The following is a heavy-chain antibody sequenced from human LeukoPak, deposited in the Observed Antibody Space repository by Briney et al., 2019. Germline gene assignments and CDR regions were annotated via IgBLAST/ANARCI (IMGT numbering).Heavy chain of an antibody. CDR3: ASYQPYYDFWSGYYTGTAFDY. CDR2: MNPNSGNT. CDR1: GYTFTSYD. J-gene: IGHJ4*02. V-gene: IGHV1-8*01. Sequence: GASVKVFCKASGYTFTSYDINWVRQATGQGLEWMGWMNPNSGNTGYAQKFQGRVTMTRNTSISTAYMELSSLRSEDTAVYYCASYQPYYDFWSGYYTGTAFDYWGQGTLVTVSS. D-gene: IGHD3-3*01.